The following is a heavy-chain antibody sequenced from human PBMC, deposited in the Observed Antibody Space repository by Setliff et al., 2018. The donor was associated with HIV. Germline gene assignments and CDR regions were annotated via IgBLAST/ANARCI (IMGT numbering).Heavy chain of an antibody. CDR1: GGSISTRTYY. Sequence: SETLSLTCTVSGGSISTRTYYWGWVRQPPGKGLEWIGSIYYSGSIYYNPSLKSRVTISVATSENQISLNLNSATAADTAVYYCARKQWLGAAFDYWGQGTLVTVSS. CDR3: ARKQWLGAAFDY. D-gene: IGHD6-19*01. CDR2: IYYSGSI. J-gene: IGHJ4*02. V-gene: IGHV4-39*01.